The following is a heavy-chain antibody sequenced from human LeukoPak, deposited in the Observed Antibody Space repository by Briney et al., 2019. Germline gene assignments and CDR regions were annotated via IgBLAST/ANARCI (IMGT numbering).Heavy chain of an antibody. CDR3: ARLMPMVLTGQRYFYHPLDV. V-gene: IGHV4-59*08. D-gene: IGHD3-9*01. CDR1: GDSVSTKY. CDR2: VHYSVAT. Sequence: SETLSLTCIVSGDSVSTKYWAWVRQPPGMPLEYVGYVHYSVATDNNPSLRSRLTISLDTSKNIFSLRLSSVTAADTAVYYCARLMPMVLTGQRYFYHPLDVWGKGTTVTVSS. J-gene: IGHJ6*01.